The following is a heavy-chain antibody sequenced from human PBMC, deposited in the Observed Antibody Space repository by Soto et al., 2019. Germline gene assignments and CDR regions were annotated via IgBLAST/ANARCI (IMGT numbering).Heavy chain of an antibody. CDR1: GYTFTSYG. J-gene: IGHJ5*02. CDR3: ARDWGSNYVVWFDP. Sequence: ASVKVSCKASGYTFTSYGISWVRQAPGQGLEWMGWISAYSGNTNYAQKLQGRVTMTTDTSTSTAYMELRSLRSDDTAVYYCARDWGSNYVVWFDPWGQGTLVTVS. V-gene: IGHV1-18*01. CDR2: ISAYSGNT. D-gene: IGHD4-4*01.